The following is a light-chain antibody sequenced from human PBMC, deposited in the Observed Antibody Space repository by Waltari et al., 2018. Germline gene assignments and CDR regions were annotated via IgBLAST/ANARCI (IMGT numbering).Light chain of an antibody. Sequence: QSALTQPASVSGSPGQSITISCIGTSSDVGNYNLVSWYQQYPGKAPKLMIYEGSKRPCGVYKRVSGSKSGNTASLTISGLQAEDEADYHCCSYAGSTTLVFGGGTKLTVL. CDR3: CSYAGSTTLV. CDR1: SSDVGNYNL. V-gene: IGLV2-23*01. CDR2: EGS. J-gene: IGLJ2*01.